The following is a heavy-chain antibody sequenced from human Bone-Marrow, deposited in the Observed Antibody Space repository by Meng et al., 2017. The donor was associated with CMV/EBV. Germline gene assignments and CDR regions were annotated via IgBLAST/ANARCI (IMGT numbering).Heavy chain of an antibody. J-gene: IGHJ4*02. Sequence: VRVWAEVKKPWASLTVHCKALGYTFTGYYMHWVRQAPGQGLEWMGWINPNSGGTNYAQKFQGRVTMTRDTSISTAYMELSRLRSDDTAVYYCARADDSSGYFDFDYWGQGTLVTVSS. V-gene: IGHV1-2*02. CDR2: INPNSGGT. D-gene: IGHD3-22*01. CDR3: ARADDSSGYFDFDY. CDR1: GYTFTGYY.